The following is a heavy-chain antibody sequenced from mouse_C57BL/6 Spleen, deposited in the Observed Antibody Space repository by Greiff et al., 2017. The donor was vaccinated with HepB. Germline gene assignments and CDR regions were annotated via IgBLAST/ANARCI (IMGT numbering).Heavy chain of an antibody. D-gene: IGHD2-1*01. CDR2: ISNLAYSI. V-gene: IGHV5-15*01. CDR1: GFTFSDYG. CDR3: ARRGNHWYFDV. Sequence: EVMLVESGGGLVQPGGSLKLSCAASGFTFSDYGMAWVRQAPRKGPEWVAFISNLAYSIYYADTVTGRFTISRENAKNTLYLEMSSLRSEDTAMYYCARRGNHWYFDVWGTGTTVTVSS. J-gene: IGHJ1*03.